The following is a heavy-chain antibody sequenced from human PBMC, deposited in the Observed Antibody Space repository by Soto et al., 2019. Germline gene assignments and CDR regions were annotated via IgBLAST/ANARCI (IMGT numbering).Heavy chain of an antibody. D-gene: IGHD3-10*01. CDR2: IKQDGSEK. Sequence: EVQLLESGGGLVQPGGSLRLSCAASGFTFSSYWMSWVRQAPGKGLEWVANIKQDGSEKYYVDSVKGRFTISRDNAKNSLYLQMNSLRAEDTAVYYCAREGITMVRGAVYYYYGMDVWGQGTTGTGSS. J-gene: IGHJ6*02. CDR1: GFTFSSYW. CDR3: AREGITMVRGAVYYYYGMDV. V-gene: IGHV3-7*01.